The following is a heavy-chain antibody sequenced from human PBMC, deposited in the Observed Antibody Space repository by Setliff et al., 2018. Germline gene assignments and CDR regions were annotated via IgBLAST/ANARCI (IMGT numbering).Heavy chain of an antibody. D-gene: IGHD3-22*01. V-gene: IGHV1-46*01. CDR1: GYTFTSYD. CDR2: INPSSGRT. J-gene: IGHJ3*02. CDR3: ARDVFPYHYEGAFDI. Sequence: ASVKVSCKASGYTFTSYDINWVRQATGQGLEWMGTINPSSGRTSYAQKFQGRVTMTRDTSTSTVYMDMSSLRSEDTAVYYCARDVFPYHYEGAFDIWGQGTMVTVSS.